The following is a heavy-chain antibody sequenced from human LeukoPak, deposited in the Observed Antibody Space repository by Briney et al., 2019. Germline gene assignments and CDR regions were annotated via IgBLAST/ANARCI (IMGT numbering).Heavy chain of an antibody. CDR3: ARDYGYCSGGSCYPSLNWFDP. D-gene: IGHD2-15*01. CDR1: GYTFTGYY. V-gene: IGHV1-2*02. CDR2: INPNSGGT. Sequence: ASVKVSCKASGYTFTGYYMHWVRQAPGQGLEWMGWINPNSGGTSYAQKFQGRVTMTRDMSTSTVYMELSSLRSEDTAVYYCARDYGYCSGGSCYPSLNWFDPWGQGTLVTVSS. J-gene: IGHJ5*02.